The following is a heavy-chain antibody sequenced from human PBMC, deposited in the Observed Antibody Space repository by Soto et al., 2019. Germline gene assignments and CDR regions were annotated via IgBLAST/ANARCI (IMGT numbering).Heavy chain of an antibody. CDR1: GFTFSSYS. D-gene: IGHD3-9*01. V-gene: IGHV3-23*01. CDR3: ATKTSGRDDVLTAYTSDALDI. CDR2: ISGSGFTI. J-gene: IGHJ3*02. Sequence: PGGSLRLSCAASGFTFSSYSVRLVRQAPGKGPEWISSISGSGFTIYYADSVKGRFTISRDNSKITLYLQMSSLRAEDTAVYYCATKTSGRDDVLTAYTSDALDILARGPMVKVSS.